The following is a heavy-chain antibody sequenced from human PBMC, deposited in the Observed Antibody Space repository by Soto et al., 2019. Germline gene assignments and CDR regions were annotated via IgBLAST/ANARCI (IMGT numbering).Heavy chain of an antibody. D-gene: IGHD3-22*01. CDR3: ARVTEDSSGYYSYFDY. CDR1: GYTFTSYA. V-gene: IGHV1-3*01. CDR2: INAGNGNT. Sequence: VASVKVSCKASGYTFTSYAMHWVRQAPGQRLEWMGWINAGNGNTKYAQKLQGRVTMTTDTSTSTAYMELRSLRSDDTAVYYCARVTEDSSGYYSYFDYWGQGTLVTVSS. J-gene: IGHJ4*02.